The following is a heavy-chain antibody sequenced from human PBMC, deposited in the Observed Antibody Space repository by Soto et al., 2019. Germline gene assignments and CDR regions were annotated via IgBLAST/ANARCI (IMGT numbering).Heavy chain of an antibody. Sequence: GGSLRLSCAASGLTFSSYGMSWVRQAQEKGLEWVSAISGSGGSTYYADSVKGRFTISRDNSKNTLYLQMSSLRAEDSAVSCCARSYSYRPRLDYWGQRILLTVSS. CDR3: ARSYSYRPRLDY. D-gene: IGHD3-16*02. J-gene: IGHJ4*02. CDR1: GLTFSSYG. V-gene: IGHV3-23*01. CDR2: ISGSGGST.